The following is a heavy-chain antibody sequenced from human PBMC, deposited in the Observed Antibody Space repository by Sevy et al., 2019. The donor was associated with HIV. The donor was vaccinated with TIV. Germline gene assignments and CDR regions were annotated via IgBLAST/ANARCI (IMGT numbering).Heavy chain of an antibody. CDR3: ARVGLRGDGYEYYFDY. D-gene: IGHD5-12*01. J-gene: IGHJ4*02. V-gene: IGHV1-2*06. CDR2: INPNSGGT. Sequence: ASVKVSCKASGYTFTGYYMHWVRQAPGQGLEWMGRINPNSGGTNYAQKFQGRVTMTRDTSISTAYMELSRLRSDDTAVYYCARVGLRGDGYEYYFDYWGQRTLVTVSS. CDR1: GYTFTGYY.